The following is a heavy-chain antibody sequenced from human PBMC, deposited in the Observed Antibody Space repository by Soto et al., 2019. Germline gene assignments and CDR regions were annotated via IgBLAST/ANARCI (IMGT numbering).Heavy chain of an antibody. CDR2: ISYSRST. Sequence: SETLTLTCTFSGGSISISYWGWIRQPPGKRLEWIGYISYSRSTHYNPSLKSRVTISVDTSKNQFSLKLTSVTAADTAVYYCARDKGSGSYSRWGQGTLVTVSS. V-gene: IGHV4-59*01. J-gene: IGHJ4*02. CDR1: GGSISISY. D-gene: IGHD1-26*01. CDR3: ARDKGSGSYSR.